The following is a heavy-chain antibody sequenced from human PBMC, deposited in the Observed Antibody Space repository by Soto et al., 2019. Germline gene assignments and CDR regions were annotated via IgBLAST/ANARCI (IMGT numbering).Heavy chain of an antibody. CDR2: IYYRGST. D-gene: IGHD7-27*01. CDR1: GGSISTHS. Sequence: QVQLQESGPGLVNPAVTLSLTGTVSGGSISTHSWIWLPRPPGKGLEWIGYIYYRGSTNYNPSLKSRVTISVDTSKNQFSLKLSSVTAADTAVYYCAGGWGGYFQHWGQGTLVTVSS. CDR3: AGGWGGYFQH. V-gene: IGHV4-59*11. J-gene: IGHJ1*01.